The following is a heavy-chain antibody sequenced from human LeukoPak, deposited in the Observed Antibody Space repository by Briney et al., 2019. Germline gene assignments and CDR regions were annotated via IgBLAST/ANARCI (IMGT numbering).Heavy chain of an antibody. J-gene: IGHJ5*02. CDR1: GYTFTGYY. Sequence: ASVKVSCKASGYTFTGYYMHWVRRAPGQGLEWMGWINPNSGGTNYAQKFQGRVTMTRDTSISTAYMELSRLRSGDTAVYYCARLNWGSIEAAYNWFDPWGQGTLVTVSS. CDR3: ARLNWGSIEAAYNWFDP. CDR2: INPNSGGT. D-gene: IGHD6-13*01. V-gene: IGHV1-2*02.